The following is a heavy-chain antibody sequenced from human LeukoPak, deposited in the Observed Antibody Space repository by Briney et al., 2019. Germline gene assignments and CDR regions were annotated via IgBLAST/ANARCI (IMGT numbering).Heavy chain of an antibody. J-gene: IGHJ4*02. CDR1: GGSFSGYY. CDR2: INQGGRT. V-gene: IGHV4-34*01. CDR3: ARRTRGLVVVVAALDY. D-gene: IGHD2-15*01. Sequence: PSETLSLSCALNGGSFSGYYSGWICHTPRRGVEWIGEINQGGRTNYNPSLKSRVTISVDTSKNQFSLKLSSVTAADTAVYYCARRTRGLVVVVAALDYWGQGTLVTVSS.